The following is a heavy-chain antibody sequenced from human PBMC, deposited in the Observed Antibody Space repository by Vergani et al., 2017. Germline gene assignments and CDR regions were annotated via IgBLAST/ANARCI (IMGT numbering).Heavy chain of an antibody. Sequence: EVQVVESGGGLVQPGGSLRLSCAASGFIFSDHYIDWVHQAPGKGLEWVGRIRNKANDYTTQYAASVKGRFTISRDDSKSYLYLQMNSLQTEDTALYYCVRVKGSNWNDHLYDIWGQGTLVTVSS. CDR2: IRNKANDYTT. V-gene: IGHV3-72*01. CDR3: VRVKGSNWNDHLYDI. J-gene: IGHJ3*02. CDR1: GFIFSDHY. D-gene: IGHD1-1*01.